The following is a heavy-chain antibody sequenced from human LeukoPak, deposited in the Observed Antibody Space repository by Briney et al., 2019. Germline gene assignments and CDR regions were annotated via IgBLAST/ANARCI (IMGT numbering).Heavy chain of an antibody. Sequence: GGSLGLFCAASGFTFSSYAMSWVRQAPGKGLEWVSAISGSGGSTYYADSVKGRFTISRDNSKNRLYLQMNSLRAEDTAVYYCAKSDCSSTSCYLSDYWGQGTLVTVSS. CDR2: ISGSGGST. D-gene: IGHD2-2*01. V-gene: IGHV3-23*01. CDR3: AKSDCSSTSCYLSDY. J-gene: IGHJ4*02. CDR1: GFTFSSYA.